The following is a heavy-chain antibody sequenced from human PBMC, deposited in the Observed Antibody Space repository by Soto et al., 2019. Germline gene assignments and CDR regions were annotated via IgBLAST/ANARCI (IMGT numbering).Heavy chain of an antibody. CDR1: GYTFTSYA. CDR2: INAGNGNT. D-gene: IGHD3-22*01. CDR3: ARFYFYYDSSGYPPPYFFDY. J-gene: IGHJ4*02. Sequence: ASVKVSCKASGYTFTSYAMHWVRQAPGQRLEWMGWINAGNGNTKYSQKFQGRATITRNTPASTAYRELRGLRSEDTVVYYCARFYFYYDSSGYPPPYFFDYGGQGTLVPVSS. V-gene: IGHV1-3*01.